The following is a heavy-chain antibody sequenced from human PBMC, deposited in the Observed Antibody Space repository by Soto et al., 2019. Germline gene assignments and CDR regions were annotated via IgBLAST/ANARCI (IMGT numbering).Heavy chain of an antibody. Sequence: SETLSLTCAVYGGSFSDYYWSWIRQPPGKGLEWIGEINHRGSTNYNPSLKNPVTLSVDTSKNQFSLKLRSVTAADTTVYYCARGGFNPTTVTTAYFDYWGQGTLVTSPQ. J-gene: IGHJ4*02. CDR1: GGSFSDYY. V-gene: IGHV4-34*01. D-gene: IGHD4-17*01. CDR3: ARGGFNPTTVTTAYFDY. CDR2: INHRGST.